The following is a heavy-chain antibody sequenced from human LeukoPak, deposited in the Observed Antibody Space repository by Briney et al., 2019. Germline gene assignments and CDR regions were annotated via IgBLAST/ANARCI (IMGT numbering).Heavy chain of an antibody. V-gene: IGHV1-69*04. Sequence: SVKVSCKASGGTFSSYAISWVRQAPGQGLEWMGRIIPILGIANYAQKFQGRVTITAGKSTSTAYMELSSLRSEDTAVYYCARAGYSGTFLYDYWGQGTLVTVSS. CDR2: IIPILGIA. D-gene: IGHD6-13*01. CDR3: ARAGYSGTFLYDY. J-gene: IGHJ4*02. CDR1: GGTFSSYA.